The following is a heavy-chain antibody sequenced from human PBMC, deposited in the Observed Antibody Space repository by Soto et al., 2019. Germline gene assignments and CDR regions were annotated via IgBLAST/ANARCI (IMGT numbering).Heavy chain of an antibody. CDR2: INAGNGNT. V-gene: IGHV1-3*01. CDR1: GYTYTRYA. Sequence: ASVKGSCKTSGYTYTRYAVRWVRQAPGQRLEWMGWINAGNGNTKYSQKFQGRVTITRDTSASTAYMELSSLRSEDTAVYYCACIAARDPGYWGQGTLVTVSS. CDR3: ACIAARDPGY. J-gene: IGHJ4*02. D-gene: IGHD6-6*01.